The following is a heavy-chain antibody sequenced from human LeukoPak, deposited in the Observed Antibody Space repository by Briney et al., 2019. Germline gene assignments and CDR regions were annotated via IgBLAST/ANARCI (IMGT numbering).Heavy chain of an antibody. J-gene: IGHJ5*02. Sequence: GGTLRLSCAASGFTFSSYGMTWVRQAPGKGLEWVSSIHSSSNFIYYADSVKGRFTISRDNAKNSLYLQMNSLRAEDTAVYYCARNSGYDYWDWFDPWGQGTLVTVSS. CDR2: IHSSSNFI. D-gene: IGHD5-12*01. CDR3: ARNSGYDYWDWFDP. CDR1: GFTFSSYG. V-gene: IGHV3-21*01.